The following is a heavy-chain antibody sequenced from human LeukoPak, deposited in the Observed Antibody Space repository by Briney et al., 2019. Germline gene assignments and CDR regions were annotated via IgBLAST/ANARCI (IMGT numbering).Heavy chain of an antibody. CDR1: GFTFSDYY. CDR2: ISNSGSTI. CDR3: ATPITMADY. J-gene: IGHJ4*02. V-gene: IGHV3-11*04. D-gene: IGHD3-10*01. Sequence: GGSLRLSCAASGFTFSDYYMSWIRQAPGKGLEWVSYISNSGSTIYYADSVKGQFFISRDNSKNTLYLQMNSLRAKDTAVYYCATPITMADYWGQGTLVTVSS.